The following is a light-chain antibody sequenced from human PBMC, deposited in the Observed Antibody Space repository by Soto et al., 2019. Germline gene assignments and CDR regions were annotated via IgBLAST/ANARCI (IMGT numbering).Light chain of an antibody. CDR3: QQYGSSPLT. Sequence: EIVVTQSPGTLSLSPGERATLSCRASHSVSSSYLAWYQQKPGQAPRLLIYGASSRATGIPDRFSGSGSGTEFTITISRLEPEDFAVYYCQQYGSSPLTFGGGTKVEIK. CDR2: GAS. CDR1: HSVSSSY. J-gene: IGKJ4*01. V-gene: IGKV3-20*01.